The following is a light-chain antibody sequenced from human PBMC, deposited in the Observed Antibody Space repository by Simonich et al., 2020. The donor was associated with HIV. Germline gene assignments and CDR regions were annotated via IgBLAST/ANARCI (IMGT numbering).Light chain of an antibody. V-gene: IGKV3-15*01. CDR2: GAS. CDR3: QQYNNWPLT. Sequence: EIVMTQSPATLSVSPGERATLSCRASQSVSSTLAWYWQKPGQAPRLLIYGASTRANGIPARFSGSGSGTEFTLTISSLQSEDFGVYYCQQYNNWPLTFGGGTKVENK. J-gene: IGKJ4*01. CDR1: QSVSST.